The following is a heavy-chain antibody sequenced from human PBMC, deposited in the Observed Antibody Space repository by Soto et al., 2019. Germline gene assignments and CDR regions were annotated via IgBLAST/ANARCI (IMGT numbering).Heavy chain of an antibody. CDR2: IWHDGGNK. V-gene: IGHV3-33*01. CDR3: ARDGNGNTGFVKDY. D-gene: IGHD1-26*01. CDR1: GFTYSSYG. Sequence: GESLKIACAAAGFTYSSYGMHWVRQAKGKGLEWVAFIWHDGGNKFYAESVKGRFTISRDNSKNTLYLQMTSLSAEDTAMYYCARDGNGNTGFVKDYRGQRTLVTVSS. J-gene: IGHJ4*02.